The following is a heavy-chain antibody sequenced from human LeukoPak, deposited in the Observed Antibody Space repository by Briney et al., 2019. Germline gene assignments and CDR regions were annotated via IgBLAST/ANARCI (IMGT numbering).Heavy chain of an antibody. D-gene: IGHD2-15*01. CDR2: INPNSGGT. CDR3: ARGAPHIVVVVAATLEYYFDY. V-gene: IGHV1-2*02. Sequence: ASVKVSCKASGYTFTGYYMHWVRQAPGQGLEWMGWINPNSGGTNYAQKFQGRDTMTRDTSISTAYMELSRLRSDDTAVYYCARGAPHIVVVVAATLEYYFDYWGQGTLVTVSS. J-gene: IGHJ4*02. CDR1: GYTFTGYY.